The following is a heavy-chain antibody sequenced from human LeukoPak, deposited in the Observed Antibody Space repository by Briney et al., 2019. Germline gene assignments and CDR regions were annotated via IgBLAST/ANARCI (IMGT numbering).Heavy chain of an antibody. Sequence: PGGSLRLSCAASGFTFSSYAMSWVRQAPGKGLEWVSAISGSGGSTYYADSVKGRFTISRDNSKNTLYLQMNSLRAEDTAVYYCAKWALLWFVELSYFDYWGQGTLVTVSS. D-gene: IGHD3-10*01. V-gene: IGHV3-23*01. CDR1: GFTFSSYA. CDR2: ISGSGGST. J-gene: IGHJ4*02. CDR3: AKWALLWFVELSYFDY.